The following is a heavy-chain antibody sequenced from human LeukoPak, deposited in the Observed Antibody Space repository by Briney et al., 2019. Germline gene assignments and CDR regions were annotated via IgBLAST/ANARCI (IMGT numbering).Heavy chain of an antibody. V-gene: IGHV4-59*01. J-gene: IGHJ6*02. CDR3: AADTTGYSSSWYVYRGGMDV. CDR1: GGSISSYF. Sequence: SETLSLTCTVSGGSISSYFWSWIRQPPGKGLEWIGYIYYSGSTNYNPSLKSRVTISVDTSKNQFSLKLSSVTAADTAVYYCAADTTGYSSSWYVYRGGMDVWGQGTTVTVSS. CDR2: IYYSGST. D-gene: IGHD6-13*01.